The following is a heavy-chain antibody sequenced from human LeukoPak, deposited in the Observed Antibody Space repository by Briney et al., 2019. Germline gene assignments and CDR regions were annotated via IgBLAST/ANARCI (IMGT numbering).Heavy chain of an antibody. CDR2: INTNTGNP. CDR3: ARDGSGSYYRKIDY. Sequence: ASVKVSCKASGYTFTSYAMNWARQAPGQGLEWMGWINTNTGNPTYAQGFTGRFVFSLDTSVSTAYLQISSLKAEDTAVYYCARDGSGSYYRKIDYWGQGTLVTVSS. D-gene: IGHD3-10*01. CDR1: GYTFTSYA. J-gene: IGHJ4*02. V-gene: IGHV7-4-1*02.